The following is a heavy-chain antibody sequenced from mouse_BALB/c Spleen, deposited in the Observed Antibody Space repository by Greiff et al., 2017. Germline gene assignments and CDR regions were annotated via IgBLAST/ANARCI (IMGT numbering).Heavy chain of an antibody. J-gene: IGHJ4*01. D-gene: IGHD2-4*01. CDR1: GYTFTDYW. CDR2: IDTSDSYT. Sequence: QVQLKQPGAELVMPGASVKMSCKASGYTFTDYWMHWVKQRPGQGLEWIGAIDTSDSYTSYNQKFKGKATLTVDESSSTAYMQLSSLTSEDSAVYYCARDDYGRGSYAMDYWGQGTSVTVSS. CDR3: ARDDYGRGSYAMDY. V-gene: IGHV1-69*01.